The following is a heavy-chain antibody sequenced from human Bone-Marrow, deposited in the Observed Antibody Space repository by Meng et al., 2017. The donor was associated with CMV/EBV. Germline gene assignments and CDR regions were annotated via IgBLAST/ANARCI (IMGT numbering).Heavy chain of an antibody. CDR3: ARDIAVAGTGVEVESRNWFDP. CDR1: GYTFTGYY. V-gene: IGHV1-2*02. D-gene: IGHD6-19*01. CDR2: INPNSGGT. Sequence: ASVKVSCKASGYTFTGYYMHWVRQAPGQGLEWMGWINPNSGGTNYAQKFQGRVTMTRDTSISTAYMELSRLRSEDTAVYYCARDIAVAGTGVEVESRNWFDPWGQGTLVTVSS. J-gene: IGHJ5*02.